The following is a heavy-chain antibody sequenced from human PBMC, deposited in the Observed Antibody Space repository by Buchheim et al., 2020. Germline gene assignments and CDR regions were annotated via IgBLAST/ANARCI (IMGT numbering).Heavy chain of an antibody. CDR3: AREYCSSTSCYYPYYYYGMDV. CDR1: GGSISSGGYY. D-gene: IGHD2-2*01. V-gene: IGHV4-31*03. Sequence: QVQLQESGPGLVKPSQTLSLTCTVSGGSISSGGYYWSWIRQHPGKGLEWIGYTYYSGSTYYNPSLKSRVTISVDTSKNQFSLKLSSVTAADTAVYYCAREYCSSTSCYYPYYYYGMDVWGQGTT. J-gene: IGHJ6*02. CDR2: TYYSGST.